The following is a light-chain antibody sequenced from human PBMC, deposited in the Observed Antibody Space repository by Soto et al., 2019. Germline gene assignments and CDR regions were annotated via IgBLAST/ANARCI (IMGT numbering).Light chain of an antibody. V-gene: IGLV2-23*01. J-gene: IGLJ2*01. Sequence: QSALTQPASVSGSPGQSITISCTGTSSDIGSYNFVSWYQQHPGKVPKLMIYEGSERPSGVSYRFSGSKSGNTASLTISGLQAEDEADYYCCSYATSSTYVLFGGGTQLTVL. CDR3: CSYATSSTYVL. CDR1: SSDIGSYNF. CDR2: EGS.